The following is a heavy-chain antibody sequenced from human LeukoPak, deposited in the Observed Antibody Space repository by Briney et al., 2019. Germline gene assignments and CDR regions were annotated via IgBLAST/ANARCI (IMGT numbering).Heavy chain of an antibody. CDR2: ISSSGSTI. CDR3: ARDHGYSYGSQHFDY. Sequence: GGSLRLSCAASGFTFSDYYMSWIRQAPGKGLEWVSYISSSGSTIYYADSVKGRFTISRDNAKNSLYLQTNSLRAEDTAVYYCARDHGYSYGSQHFDYWGQGTLVTVSS. J-gene: IGHJ4*02. D-gene: IGHD5-18*01. CDR1: GFTFSDYY. V-gene: IGHV3-11*01.